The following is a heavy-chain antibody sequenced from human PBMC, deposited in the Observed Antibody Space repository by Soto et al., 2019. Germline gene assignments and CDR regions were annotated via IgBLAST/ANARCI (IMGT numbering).Heavy chain of an antibody. V-gene: IGHV4-31*03. Sequence: QVQLQESGPGLVKPSQTLSLTCTVSGGSISSGGYYWSWIRQPPGKGLEWIGYIYYSGSTYYNPSLKSRVTVSVDTSKNPFSLKLSSVTAADTAVYYCAGIYSGSPGGTLRYWGQGTLVTVSS. CDR1: GGSISSGGYY. J-gene: IGHJ4*02. D-gene: IGHD1-26*01. CDR3: AGIYSGSPGGTLRY. CDR2: IYYSGST.